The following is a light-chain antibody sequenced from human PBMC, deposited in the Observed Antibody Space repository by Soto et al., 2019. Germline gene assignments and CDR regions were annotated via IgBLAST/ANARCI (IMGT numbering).Light chain of an antibody. CDR3: QKYNTPPIT. Sequence: DIQMTQSPSSLSASVGARVPITCRASQDINNYLAWYQQKPGKVPKLLIYAASTLQSGVPSRFSGSGSGTDFTLTISSLQPEDVATYYCQKYNTPPITFGQGTRLEIK. CDR1: QDINNY. CDR2: AAS. J-gene: IGKJ5*01. V-gene: IGKV1-27*01.